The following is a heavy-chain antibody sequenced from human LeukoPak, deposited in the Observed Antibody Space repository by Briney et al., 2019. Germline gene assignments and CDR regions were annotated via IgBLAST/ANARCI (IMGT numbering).Heavy chain of an antibody. Sequence: ASVKVSCKASGYTFTSYDINWVRQATGQGLEWMGWMNPNSGNTGYAQKFQGRVTMTRNTSISTAYMELSSLRSEDTAVYYCARGPTVTTLRYYYGMDVWGQGTTVTVSS. V-gene: IGHV1-8*01. CDR3: ARGPTVTTLRYYYGMDV. J-gene: IGHJ6*02. D-gene: IGHD4-17*01. CDR1: GYTFTSYD. CDR2: MNPNSGNT.